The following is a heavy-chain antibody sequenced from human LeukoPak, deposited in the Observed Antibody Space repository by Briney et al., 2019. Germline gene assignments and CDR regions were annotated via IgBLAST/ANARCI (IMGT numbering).Heavy chain of an antibody. CDR3: ATHLTPYYDYVWGNYRSPEYFDY. V-gene: IGHV1-24*01. J-gene: IGHJ4*02. D-gene: IGHD3-16*02. CDR2: FDPEDGET. Sequence: GASVKVSCKVSGYTLTELPMHWVRQAPGKGLEWMGGFDPEDGETIYAQKFQGRVTMTEDTSTDTAYMELSSLRSEDTAVYYCATHLTPYYDYVWGNYRSPEYFDYWGQGTLVTVSS. CDR1: GYTLTELP.